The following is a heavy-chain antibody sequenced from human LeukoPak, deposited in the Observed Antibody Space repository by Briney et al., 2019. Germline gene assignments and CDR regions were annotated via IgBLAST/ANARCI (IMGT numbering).Heavy chain of an antibody. CDR3: ARGGQYYDFWSGYYTPYGMDV. CDR2: INPNSGGT. CDR1: GYTFTGYY. D-gene: IGHD3-3*01. V-gene: IGHV1-2*02. Sequence: ASVKVSCKASGYTFTGYYMHWVRQAPGQGLEWMGWINPNSGGTNYAQKFQGRVTMTRDTSISTAYMELSRLRSDDTAVYYCARGGQYYDFWSGYYTPYGMDVWGQGTTVTVSS. J-gene: IGHJ6*02.